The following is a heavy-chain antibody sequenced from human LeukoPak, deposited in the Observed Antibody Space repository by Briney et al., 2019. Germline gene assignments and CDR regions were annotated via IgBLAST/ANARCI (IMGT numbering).Heavy chain of an antibody. D-gene: IGHD1-26*01. CDR1: GGSISSYY. CDR3: ARDGGSYFGYYYYYMDV. Sequence: TPSETLSLTCTVSGGSISSYYWSWIRQPPGKGLEWIGYIYYSGSTNYNPSLKSRVTISVDTSKNQFSLKLSSVTAADTAVYYCARDGGSYFGYYYYYMDVWGKGTTVTVSS. CDR2: IYYSGST. V-gene: IGHV4-59*01. J-gene: IGHJ6*03.